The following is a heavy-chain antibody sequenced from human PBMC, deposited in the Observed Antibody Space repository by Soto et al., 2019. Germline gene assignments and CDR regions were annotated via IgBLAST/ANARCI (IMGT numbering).Heavy chain of an antibody. V-gene: IGHV3-33*01. CDR1: GFTFSNHD. CDR3: ARDRGIAAAYNWFDP. D-gene: IGHD6-13*01. J-gene: IGHJ5*02. CDR2: IRYDGSNK. Sequence: QVQLVESGGGVVQPGRSLRLSCAASGFTFSNHDMHWVRQAPGKGLEWVAGIRYDGSNKNYADSVKGRFTISRDSSKNTLYLQMNRVRSEDTAIYYCARDRGIAAAYNWFDPWGQGTLVTVSS.